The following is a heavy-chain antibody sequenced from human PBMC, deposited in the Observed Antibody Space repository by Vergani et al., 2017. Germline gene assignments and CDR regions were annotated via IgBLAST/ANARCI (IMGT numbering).Heavy chain of an antibody. J-gene: IGHJ3*02. Sequence: QVQLQESGPGLVKPSQTLSLTCTVSGGSISSGSYYWSWIRQPAGKGLEWIGRIYTSGSTNSNPSLKRRVTMSVDTSKNQFSLKRSSVTAADTAVYYCARVIRQPAAFDIWGQGTTVTVSS. D-gene: IGHD3-16*02. CDR2: IYTSGST. CDR1: GGSISSGSYY. V-gene: IGHV4-61*02. CDR3: ARVIRQPAAFDI.